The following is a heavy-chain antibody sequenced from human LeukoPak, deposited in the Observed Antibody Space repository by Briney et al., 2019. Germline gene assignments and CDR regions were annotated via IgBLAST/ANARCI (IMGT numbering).Heavy chain of an antibody. J-gene: IGHJ3*02. CDR2: IYTSGST. V-gene: IGHV4-61*02. D-gene: IGHD3-22*01. CDR3: ARDGPYYYDSSGYYDAFDI. CDR1: GGSISSGSYY. Sequence: PSETLSLTCTVSGGSISSGSYYWRWIRQPAGKGLEWIGRIYTSGSTNYNPSLKSRVTISVDTSKNQFSLKLSSVTAADTAVYYCARDGPYYYDSSGYYDAFDIWGQGTMVTVSS.